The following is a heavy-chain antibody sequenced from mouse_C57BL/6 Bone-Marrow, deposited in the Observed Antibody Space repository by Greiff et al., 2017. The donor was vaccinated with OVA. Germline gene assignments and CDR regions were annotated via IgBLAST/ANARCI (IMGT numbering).Heavy chain of an antibody. CDR1: GYTFTDYY. D-gene: IGHD1-1*01. Sequence: EVQLQQSGPVLVKPGASVKMSCKASGYTFTDYYMNWVKQSHGKSLEWIGVINPYNGGTSYNQKFKGKATLTVDKSSSTAYMELNSLTSEDSAVYYCARFPYGSSAWFAYWGQGTLVTVSA. V-gene: IGHV1-19*01. J-gene: IGHJ3*01. CDR2: INPYNGGT. CDR3: ARFPYGSSAWFAY.